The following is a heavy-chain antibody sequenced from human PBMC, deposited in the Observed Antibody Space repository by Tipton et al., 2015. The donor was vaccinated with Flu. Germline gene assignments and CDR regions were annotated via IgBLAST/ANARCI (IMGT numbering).Heavy chain of an antibody. CDR3: ARCWRFYYDGSYDAFDI. J-gene: IGHJ3*02. CDR2: IYPGDSDT. CDR1: GYSFTSYW. Sequence: QLVQSGAEVKKPGESLKISCKGSGYSFTSYWIGWVRQMPGKGLEWMGIIYPGDSDTRYSPSFQGQVTISADKFISTAYQQWCSLKASDTAMYYCARCWRFYYDGSYDAFDIWGQGTMVTVSS. V-gene: IGHV5-51*01. D-gene: IGHD3-22*01.